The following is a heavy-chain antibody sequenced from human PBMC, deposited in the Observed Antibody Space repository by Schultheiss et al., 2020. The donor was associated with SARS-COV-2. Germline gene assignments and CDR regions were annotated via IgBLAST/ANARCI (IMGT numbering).Heavy chain of an antibody. J-gene: IGHJ6*02. CDR3: AKTTGGNYYYGMDV. D-gene: IGHD3-16*01. CDR2: ISYDGSNK. Sequence: GESLKISCAASGFTFSSYGMHWVRQAPGKGLEWVAVISYDGSNKYYADSVKGRFTISRDNSKNTLYLQMNSLRAEDTAVYYCAKTTGGNYYYGMDVWGQGTTVTVS. CDR1: GFTFSSYG. V-gene: IGHV3-30*18.